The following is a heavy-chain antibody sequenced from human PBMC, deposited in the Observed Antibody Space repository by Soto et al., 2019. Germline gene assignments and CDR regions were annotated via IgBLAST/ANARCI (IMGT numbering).Heavy chain of an antibody. Sequence: QLQLQESGPGLVKPSETLSLTCSVSGDSISSCCRYWCWIRQSPGKRLEYMGGVFYTGSTYYNPYIQGRGTISIEPSKNQFSPRLTAVTAADTAVYYCAIHPPLVVSHSLAPWLLYSSAFDSWGQGTQVTVSS. D-gene: IGHD2-15*01. V-gene: IGHV4-39*01. J-gene: IGHJ4*02. CDR1: GDSISSCCRY. CDR2: VFYTGST. CDR3: AIHPPLVVSHSLAPWLLYSSAFDS.